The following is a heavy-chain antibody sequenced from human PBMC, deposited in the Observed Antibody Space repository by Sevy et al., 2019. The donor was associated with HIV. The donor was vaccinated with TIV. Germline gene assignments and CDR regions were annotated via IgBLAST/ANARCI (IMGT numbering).Heavy chain of an antibody. CDR2: ISYDGSNK. D-gene: IGHD2-15*01. J-gene: IGHJ1*01. Sequence: GGSLRLSCAASGFTFSSYAMHWVRQAPGKGLEWVAVISYDGSNKYYADPVRGRFTISGDNSKSTLYLQMNSLIAEDTAVYYCARDFHCSGGSCYSGHEYFQNWGQGTLVTVSS. CDR3: ARDFHCSGGSCYSGHEYFQN. V-gene: IGHV3-30-3*01. CDR1: GFTFSSYA.